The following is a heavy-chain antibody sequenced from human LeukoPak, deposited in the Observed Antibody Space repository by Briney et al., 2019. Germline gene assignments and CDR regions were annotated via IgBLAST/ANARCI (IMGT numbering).Heavy chain of an antibody. J-gene: IGHJ4*02. CDR1: GGSLSGYY. V-gene: IGHV4-34*01. Sequence: SETLSLTCAVYGGSLSGYYWSWIRQPPGKGLEWIGEINHSGSTNYNPSHKSRVTISVDTSKNQFSLKLSSVTAADTAVYYCARGTIVASDYFDYWGQGTLVTVSS. D-gene: IGHD3-22*01. CDR3: ARGTIVASDYFDY. CDR2: INHSGST.